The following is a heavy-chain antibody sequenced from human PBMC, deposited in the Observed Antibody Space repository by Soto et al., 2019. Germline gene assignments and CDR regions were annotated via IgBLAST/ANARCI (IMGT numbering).Heavy chain of an antibody. D-gene: IGHD7-27*01. CDR1: GGSFSGYY. V-gene: IGHV4-34*01. CDR2: INHSGST. J-gene: IGHJ3*02. CDR3: AGAKFIRGKLTGDAFDI. Sequence: SETLSLTCAVYGGSFSGYYWSWIRQPPGKGLEWIGEINHSGSTNYNPSLKRRVTISVDTSKNQFSLKLSSMTAADTAVYYCAGAKFIRGKLTGDAFDIWGQGTMVTVSS.